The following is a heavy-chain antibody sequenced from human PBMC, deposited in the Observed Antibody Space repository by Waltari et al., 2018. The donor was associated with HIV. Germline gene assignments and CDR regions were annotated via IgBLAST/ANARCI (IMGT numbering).Heavy chain of an antibody. J-gene: IGHJ4*02. CDR3: ATSWGYCGSGRCFYPFEY. V-gene: IGHV3-21*01. Sequence: ASGFTFSTYSMNWVRQAPGKGLEWVSSISDSSSYIYYADSVKGRFTISRDNAKNSLYLQMNSLRAEDTAVYYCATSWGYCGSGRCFYPFEYWGPGTLVTVSS. CDR1: GFTFSTYS. D-gene: IGHD2-2*01. CDR2: ISDSSSYI.